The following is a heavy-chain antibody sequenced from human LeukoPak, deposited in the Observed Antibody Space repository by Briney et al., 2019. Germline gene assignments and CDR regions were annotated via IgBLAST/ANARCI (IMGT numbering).Heavy chain of an antibody. CDR2: ISGSGGNT. J-gene: IGHJ5*02. V-gene: IGHV3-23*01. Sequence: GETLRLSCAASGFTFSSHGMNWVRQAPGKGLEWVSGISGSGGNTYYADSVKGRFTISRDNSKNTLYLQMNSLKTEDTAVYYCTTEWSVGATNWFDPWGQGTLVTVSS. CDR1: GFTFSSHG. CDR3: TTEWSVGATNWFDP. D-gene: IGHD1-26*01.